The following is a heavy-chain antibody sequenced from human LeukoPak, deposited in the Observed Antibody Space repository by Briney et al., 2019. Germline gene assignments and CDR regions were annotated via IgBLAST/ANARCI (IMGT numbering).Heavy chain of an antibody. CDR1: GGSISSYY. Sequence: SETLSLTCTVSGGSISSYYWSWIRQPPGKGLEWIGYIYYSGSTDYNPSLKSRVTISVDTSKNQFSLKLSSVTAADTAVYYCARQVEWFDPWGQGTLVTVSS. CDR3: ARQVEWFDP. J-gene: IGHJ5*02. CDR2: IYYSGST. V-gene: IGHV4-59*08.